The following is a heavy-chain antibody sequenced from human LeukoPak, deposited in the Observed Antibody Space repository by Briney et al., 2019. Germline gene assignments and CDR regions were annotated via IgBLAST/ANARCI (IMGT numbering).Heavy chain of an antibody. D-gene: IGHD4-23*01. J-gene: IGHJ4*02. CDR2: ISGSGGST. Sequence: PGRSLRLSCAASGFTFSSYSMDWVRQAPGKGLEWVSAISGSGGSTYYADSVKGRFTISRDNSKNTLYLQMNSLRAEDTAVYYCEKATLRTTVVKGVLDYWGQGTLVTVSS. CDR1: GFTFSSYS. V-gene: IGHV3-23*01. CDR3: EKATLRTTVVKGVLDY.